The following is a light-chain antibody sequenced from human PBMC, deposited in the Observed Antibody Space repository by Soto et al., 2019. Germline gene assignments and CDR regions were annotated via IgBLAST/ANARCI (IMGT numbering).Light chain of an antibody. CDR2: GAS. CDR1: QSVSNNY. J-gene: IGKJ4*02. Sequence: EIVLTQSPGTLSLSPGERATLSCRASQSVSNNYLAWYQQKPGHAPRLLIYGASSRATGIPDRFSGSGSGTDFTLTISRVEPEDFAVYYCQQYGSSGTFGRGTKVDIK. V-gene: IGKV3-20*01. CDR3: QQYGSSGT.